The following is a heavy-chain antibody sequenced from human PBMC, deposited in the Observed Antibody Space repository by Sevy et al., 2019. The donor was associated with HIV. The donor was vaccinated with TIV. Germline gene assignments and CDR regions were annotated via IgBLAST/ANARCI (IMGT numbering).Heavy chain of an antibody. J-gene: IGHJ5*02. D-gene: IGHD3-3*01. CDR3: ARGGYDFWSGSESWFDP. Sequence: SETLSLTCTVSGGSMSSGRYYWSWIRHHPGEGLEWMGYIHNSGGTYYNPSLKNRVTISADMSKNHFSLKLTSVTAADTAVYYCARGGYDFWSGSESWFDPWGQGTLVTVSS. CDR1: GGSMSSGRYY. V-gene: IGHV4-31*03. CDR2: IHNSGGT.